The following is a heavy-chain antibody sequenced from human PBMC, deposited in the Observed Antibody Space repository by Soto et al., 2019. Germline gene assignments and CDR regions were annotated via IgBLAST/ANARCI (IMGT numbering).Heavy chain of an antibody. CDR1: VGSFSSGNYY. J-gene: IGHJ4*02. D-gene: IGHD6-19*01. CDR3: ARGNTSGLFFDY. CDR2: VYYSGST. V-gene: IGHV4-61*01. Sequence: SETLSLTCTVSVGSFSSGNYYWNWIRQPPGKGLEWITYVYYSGSTDYNPSLRSRVTISVDTSKNQFSLKLGSVTAADTAVYYCARGNTSGLFFDYWGQGTLVTVSS.